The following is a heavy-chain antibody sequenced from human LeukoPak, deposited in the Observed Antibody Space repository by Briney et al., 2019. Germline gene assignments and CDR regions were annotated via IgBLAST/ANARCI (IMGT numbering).Heavy chain of an antibody. J-gene: IGHJ4*02. CDR1: GFTVSSNY. CDR3: ARDKLAVAGSADY. V-gene: IGHV3-33*08. CDR2: IWSDASNQ. D-gene: IGHD6-19*01. Sequence: GGSLRLSCAASGFTVSSNYISWVRQAPGKGLDWVAMIWSDASNQYYADSVKGRFAISRDNSKNTLYLQMNSLRAEDTAVYYCARDKLAVAGSADYWGQGTLVTVSS.